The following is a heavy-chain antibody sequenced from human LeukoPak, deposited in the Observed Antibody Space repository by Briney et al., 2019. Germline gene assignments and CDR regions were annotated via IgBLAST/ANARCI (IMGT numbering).Heavy chain of an antibody. Sequence: GASVKVSCKTSGYTFTGYYLHWVRQAPGQGLEWMGWINPNGGGTSYAQNFQGRVTVTMDTSISTAYMELRSLRSDDTAVYYCARAHDSSGYYASLQYWGQGSLVTVSS. CDR2: INPNGGGT. J-gene: IGHJ4*02. V-gene: IGHV1-2*02. CDR3: ARAHDSSGYYASLQY. D-gene: IGHD3-22*01. CDR1: GYTFTGYY.